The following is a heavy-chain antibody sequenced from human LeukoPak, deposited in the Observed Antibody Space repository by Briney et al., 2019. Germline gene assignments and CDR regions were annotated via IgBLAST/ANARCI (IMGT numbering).Heavy chain of an antibody. CDR2: ISYDGSNK. Sequence: GGSLRLSCAASGFTFSSYAMHWVRQAPGKGLEWVTVISYDGSNKYYADSVKGRFTISRDNSKNTLYLQMNSQRAEDTAVYYCAAAPGIAAALGGQGTLVTVSS. CDR1: GFTFSSYA. J-gene: IGHJ4*02. V-gene: IGHV3-30*01. CDR3: AAAPGIAAAL. D-gene: IGHD6-13*01.